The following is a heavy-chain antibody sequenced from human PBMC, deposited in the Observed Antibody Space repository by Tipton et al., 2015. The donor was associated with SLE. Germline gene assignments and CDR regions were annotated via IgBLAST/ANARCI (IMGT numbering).Heavy chain of an antibody. Sequence: TLSLTCTVSGASISTHYWSWIRQPPGKGLEWIGYISYTGNTNFNPSPKSRVTMSVATSKNQLSLKLNSVTAADTAVYYCARTAVLAAIMMDVWGQGTTVTVSS. CDR1: GASISTHY. V-gene: IGHV4-59*11. CDR2: ISYTGNT. CDR3: ARTAVLAAIMMDV. D-gene: IGHD2-2*01. J-gene: IGHJ6*02.